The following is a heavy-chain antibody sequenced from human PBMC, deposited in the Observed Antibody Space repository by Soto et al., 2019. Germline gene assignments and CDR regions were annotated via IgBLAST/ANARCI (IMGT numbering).Heavy chain of an antibody. CDR1: GFSLSTTGMR. CDR3: ARVRPTGDDAFDF. D-gene: IGHD7-27*01. Sequence: ESGPTLVNPTQTLTLTCTFSGFSLSTTGMRVSWLRQPPGKALQWLARIDWDDDKFYSTSLTSRLSISKDTSKNQVVLTMPNVDPVDTATYYCARVRPTGDDAFDFWGQGTMVTVSS. CDR2: IDWDDDK. J-gene: IGHJ3*01. V-gene: IGHV2-70*04.